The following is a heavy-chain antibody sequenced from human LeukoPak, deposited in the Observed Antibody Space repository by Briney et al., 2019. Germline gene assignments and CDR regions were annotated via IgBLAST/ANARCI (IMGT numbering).Heavy chain of an antibody. J-gene: IGHJ5*02. CDR2: INPNSGGT. D-gene: IGHD6-13*01. Sequence: ASVKVSCKASGYTFTGYYMHWVRQAPGQGLEWMGWINPNSGGTNYAQKFQGRVTMTRDTSISTAYMELSRLRSDDTAVYYCARDLGYSSSWSTRNWFDPWGQGTLVTVSS. V-gene: IGHV1-2*02. CDR1: GYTFTGYY. CDR3: ARDLGYSSSWSTRNWFDP.